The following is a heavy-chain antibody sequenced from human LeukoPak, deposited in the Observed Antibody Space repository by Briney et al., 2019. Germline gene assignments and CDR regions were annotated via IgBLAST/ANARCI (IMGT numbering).Heavy chain of an antibody. CDR1: GYTFTSYG. Sequence: VASVKVSCKASGYTFTSYGISWVRQAPGQGLEWMGWISAYNGNTNYAQKLQGRVTMTTDTSTSTAYMELRSLRSDDTAVYYCARDIEGRIAAAGNWFDPWGQGTLVTVSS. V-gene: IGHV1-18*01. CDR2: ISAYNGNT. CDR3: ARDIEGRIAAAGNWFDP. J-gene: IGHJ5*02. D-gene: IGHD6-13*01.